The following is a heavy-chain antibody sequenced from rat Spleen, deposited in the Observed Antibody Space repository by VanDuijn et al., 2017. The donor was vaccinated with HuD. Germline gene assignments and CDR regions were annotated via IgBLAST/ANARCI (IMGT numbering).Heavy chain of an antibody. J-gene: IGHJ2*01. CDR1: GFTFSDYY. D-gene: IGHD1-6*01. CDR3: TTYYGPFDY. CDR2: ISYEGSGT. Sequence: EVQLVESGGGLVQPGRSLKLSCAASGFTFSDYYMAWVRQAPKKGLEWVASISYEGSGTYYGDSVKGRFTISRDNAKSTLYLQMNSLRSEDTATYYCTTYYGPFDYWGQGVMVTVSS. V-gene: IGHV5-22*01.